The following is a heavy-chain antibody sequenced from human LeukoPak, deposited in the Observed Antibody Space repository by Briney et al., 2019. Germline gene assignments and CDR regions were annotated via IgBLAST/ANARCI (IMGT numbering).Heavy chain of an antibody. CDR1: GFTFSSYA. D-gene: IGHD3-22*01. Sequence: GGSLRLSCAASGFTFSSYAMSWVRQAPGKGLECVATIRSSGVNTYYADSVKGRFTISRDNFKNTLFLQMDTLRAEDAAVYFCAKGYPPGYYDGSGYFYYFDYWGQGSLVTVSS. V-gene: IGHV3-23*01. J-gene: IGHJ4*02. CDR2: IRSSGVNT. CDR3: AKGYPPGYYDGSGYFYYFDY.